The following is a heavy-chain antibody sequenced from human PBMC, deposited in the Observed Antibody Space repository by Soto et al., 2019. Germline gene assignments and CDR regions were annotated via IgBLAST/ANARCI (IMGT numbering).Heavy chain of an antibody. CDR3: ARDNYGVDV. CDR2: INHSGST. J-gene: IGHJ6*02. V-gene: IGHV4-34*01. CDR1: GGSFSGYY. Sequence: SETLSLTCAVYGGSFSGYYWSWIRQPPGKGLEWIGEINHSGSTNYNPSLKSRVTISVDTSKNQFSLKLSSVTAADTAVYYCARDNYGVDVWGQGTTVTVSS.